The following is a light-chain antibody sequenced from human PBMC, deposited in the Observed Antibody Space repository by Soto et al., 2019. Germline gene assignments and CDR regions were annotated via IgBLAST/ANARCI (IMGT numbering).Light chain of an antibody. J-gene: IGLJ1*01. Sequence: QCVLSQPASVSGSPGNSITISRTGSSRDVGSYNLISWYQQHPGKVPKLMIYEGSKRPSGVSDRFSASKSGNTASLTISGLQTEEEADYFCCSSAPMSTHVFGSGTKVTVL. CDR1: SRDVGSYNL. CDR3: CSSAPMSTHV. CDR2: EGS. V-gene: IGLV2-23*01.